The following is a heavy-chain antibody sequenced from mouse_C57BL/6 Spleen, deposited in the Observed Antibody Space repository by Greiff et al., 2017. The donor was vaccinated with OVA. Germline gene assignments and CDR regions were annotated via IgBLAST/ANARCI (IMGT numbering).Heavy chain of an antibody. CDR1: GYSFTDYN. Sequence: VQLQQSGPELVKPGASVKISCKASGYSFTDYNMNWVKQSHGQSLEWIGVINPNYGTTSYNQKFKGKATLTVDQSSSTAYMQLNSLTSEDSAVDYCARLNYYGSSLDYWGQGTTLTVSS. CDR2: INPNYGTT. J-gene: IGHJ2*01. D-gene: IGHD1-1*01. V-gene: IGHV1-39*01. CDR3: ARLNYYGSSLDY.